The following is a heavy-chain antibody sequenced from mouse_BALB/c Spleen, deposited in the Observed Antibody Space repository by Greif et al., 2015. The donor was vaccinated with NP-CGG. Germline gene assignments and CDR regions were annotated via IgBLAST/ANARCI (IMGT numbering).Heavy chain of an antibody. D-gene: IGHD2-4*01. Sequence: VQLQQSGAELMKPGASVKISCKATGYTFSSYWIEWVKQRPGHGLEWIGEILPGSGSTNYNEKFKGKATFTADTSSNTAYMQLSSLTSEDSAVYYCARRDDYDGGYAMDYWGQGTSVTVSS. CDR2: ILPGSGST. V-gene: IGHV1-9*01. CDR3: ARRDDYDGGYAMDY. CDR1: GYTFSSYW. J-gene: IGHJ4*01.